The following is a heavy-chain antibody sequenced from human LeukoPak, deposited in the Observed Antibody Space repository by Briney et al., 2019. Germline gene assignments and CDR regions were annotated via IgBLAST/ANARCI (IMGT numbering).Heavy chain of an antibody. Sequence: SETLSLTCSVSGGSVSSGSYYWNWIRQPPGKGLEWLGYIHYSGSTDYNPSLKSRLTMSVDTSKNQFSLKLNSVAAADTAVYYYARHMAHQGGGPIWGQGTMVTVSS. D-gene: IGHD3-16*01. J-gene: IGHJ3*02. CDR3: ARHMAHQGGGPI. CDR1: GGSVSSGSYY. V-gene: IGHV4-61*01. CDR2: IHYSGST.